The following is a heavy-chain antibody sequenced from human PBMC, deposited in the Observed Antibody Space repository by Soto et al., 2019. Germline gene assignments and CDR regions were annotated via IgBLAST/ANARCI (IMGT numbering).Heavy chain of an antibody. CDR3: ARDRDIVVVPAAREPGAFDI. D-gene: IGHD2-2*01. Sequence: SETLSLTCTVSGGSISSGGYYWSWIRQHPGKGLEWIGYIYYSGSTYYNPSLKSRVTISVDTSKNQFSLKLSSVTAADTAVYYCARDRDIVVVPAAREPGAFDIWGQGTMVTVSS. J-gene: IGHJ3*02. V-gene: IGHV4-31*03. CDR1: GGSISSGGYY. CDR2: IYYSGST.